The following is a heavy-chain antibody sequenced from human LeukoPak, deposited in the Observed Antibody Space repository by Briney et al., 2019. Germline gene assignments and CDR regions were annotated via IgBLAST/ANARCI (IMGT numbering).Heavy chain of an antibody. J-gene: IGHJ3*02. Sequence: SVKVSCKVSGGTFSSYAISWVRQAPGQGLEWMGRIIPIFGTANYAQKFQGRVTITTDESTSTAYMELSSLRSEDTAVYYCARSDSSGYRDAFDIWGQGTMVTVSS. D-gene: IGHD3-22*01. CDR1: GGTFSSYA. CDR3: ARSDSSGYRDAFDI. CDR2: IIPIFGTA. V-gene: IGHV1-69*05.